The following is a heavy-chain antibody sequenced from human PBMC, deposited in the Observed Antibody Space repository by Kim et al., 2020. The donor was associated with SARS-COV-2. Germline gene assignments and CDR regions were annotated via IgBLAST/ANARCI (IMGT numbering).Heavy chain of an antibody. D-gene: IGHD1-26*01. J-gene: IGHJ3*02. V-gene: IGHV3-23*03. CDR3: AKPKGGSYSDAFDI. Sequence: ADSGKGRFTISRDNSRDTLYLQMNSLRAEDTAVYYCAKPKGGSYSDAFDIWGQGTMVTVSS.